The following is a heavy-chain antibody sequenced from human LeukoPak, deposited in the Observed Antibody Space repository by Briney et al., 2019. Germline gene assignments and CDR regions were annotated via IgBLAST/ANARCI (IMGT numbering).Heavy chain of an antibody. Sequence: GSSVKVSCKASGGTFSSYAINWVRQAAGQGLEWMGWMNPNSGNTGYAQKFQGRVTMTRNTSISTAYMELSSLRSEDTAVYYCASGTNYYYGMDVWGQGTTVTVSS. J-gene: IGHJ6*02. CDR2: MNPNSGNT. CDR3: ASGTNYYYGMDV. D-gene: IGHD2-8*01. CDR1: GGTFSSYA. V-gene: IGHV1-8*02.